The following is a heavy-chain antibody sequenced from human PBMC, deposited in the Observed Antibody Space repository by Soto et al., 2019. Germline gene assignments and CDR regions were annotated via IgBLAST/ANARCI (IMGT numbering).Heavy chain of an antibody. CDR3: ARAPGYSGYDALDY. V-gene: IGHV3-64*01. D-gene: IGHD5-12*01. J-gene: IGHJ4*02. CDR2: INSNGGST. Sequence: EVQLVESGGGLVHPGGSLRLSCAASGYTFSTYAMHWVRQAPGKGLEYVSVINSNGGSTFYANSVKGRFTISRDNSKNTLYLQMGSLRVEDTGVYYCARAPGYSGYDALDYWGQGTLVTVSS. CDR1: GYTFSTYA.